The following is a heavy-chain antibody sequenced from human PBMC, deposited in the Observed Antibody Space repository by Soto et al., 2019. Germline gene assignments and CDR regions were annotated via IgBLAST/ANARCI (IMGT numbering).Heavy chain of an antibody. CDR2: ISWNSGSI. V-gene: IGHV3-9*01. D-gene: IGHD4-4*01. J-gene: IGHJ4*02. CDR3: AKGGADYTKGFYFDY. Sequence: GGSLRLSCAASGFTFDDYAMHWVRQAPGKGLEWVSGISWNSGSIGYADSVKGRFTISRDNAKNSLYLQMNSLRAEDTALYYCAKGGADYTKGFYFDYWGQGTLVTVSS. CDR1: GFTFDDYA.